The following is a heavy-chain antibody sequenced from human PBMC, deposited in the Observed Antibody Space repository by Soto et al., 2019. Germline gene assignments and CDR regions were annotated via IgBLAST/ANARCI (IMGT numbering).Heavy chain of an antibody. CDR2: IGTAGDT. Sequence: EVQLVESGGGLVQPGGSLRLSCAASGFTFSSYDMHWVRQATGKGLEWVSAIGTAGDTYYPASVKGRFTISRENAKNTLYLQMNSLRAGHTAVYYSARGPAKYCSGGNCYRHGAFDIWGQGTKVSAS. V-gene: IGHV3-13*01. D-gene: IGHD2-15*01. CDR1: GFTFSSYD. J-gene: IGHJ3*02. CDR3: ARGPAKYCSGGNCYRHGAFDI.